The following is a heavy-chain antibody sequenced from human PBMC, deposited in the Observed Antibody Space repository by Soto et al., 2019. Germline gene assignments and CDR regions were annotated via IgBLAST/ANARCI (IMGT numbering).Heavy chain of an antibody. CDR2: IYYSGST. Sequence: SETLSLTCTVSGGSISSGGYYWSWIRQHPGKGLEWIGYIYYSGSTYYNPSLKSRVTISVDTSKNQFSLKLSSVTAADTAVYYCARRRAHSSSSVFDPWGQGTLVTVSS. CDR3: ARRRAHSSSSVFDP. CDR1: GGSISSGGYY. J-gene: IGHJ5*02. V-gene: IGHV4-31*03. D-gene: IGHD6-6*01.